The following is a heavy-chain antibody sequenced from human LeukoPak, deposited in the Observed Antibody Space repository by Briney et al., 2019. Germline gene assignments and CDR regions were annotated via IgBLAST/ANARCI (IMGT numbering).Heavy chain of an antibody. V-gene: IGHV3-21*01. CDR3: ARDPWGTGTSESY. CDR2: ISSSSSYI. D-gene: IGHD1/OR15-1a*01. CDR1: GFTFSSYS. J-gene: IGHJ4*02. Sequence: GGSLRLSCAASGFTFSSYSMNWVRQAPGKGLEWVSSISSSSSYIYCADSVKGRFTISRDNAKNSLYLQMNSLRAEDTAVYYCARDPWGTGTSESYWGQGTLVTVSS.